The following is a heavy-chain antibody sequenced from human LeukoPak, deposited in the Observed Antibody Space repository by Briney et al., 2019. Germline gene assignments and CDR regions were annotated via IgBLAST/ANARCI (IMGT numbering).Heavy chain of an antibody. Sequence: GALRLSCVASGITFSNYAVSWVRQAPEKGLDWVSVTSGSAHKIRYADSVKGRFTISRDNSENIVYLQMNNLRAEDTAVYYCAGRVTGYSSGYVYWGQGTLVTVSS. J-gene: IGHJ4*02. D-gene: IGHD5-18*01. CDR3: AGRVTGYSSGYVY. CDR2: TSGSAHKI. CDR1: GITFSNYA. V-gene: IGHV3-23*01.